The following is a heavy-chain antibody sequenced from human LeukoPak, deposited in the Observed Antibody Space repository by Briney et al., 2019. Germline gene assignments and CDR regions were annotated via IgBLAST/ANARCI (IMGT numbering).Heavy chain of an antibody. D-gene: IGHD6-19*01. V-gene: IGHV3-9*01. CDR1: GFTFYNYA. Sequence: GRSLRLSCAASGFTFYNYAMHWVRQAPGKGLEWLSIISWNSGYIGYADSVKGRFTISRDNAKKSLDLQMNSLRAEDTAFYYCAKVRGTYSSGYFFDYWGQGTLVTVSS. J-gene: IGHJ4*02. CDR3: AKVRGTYSSGYFFDY. CDR2: ISWNSGYI.